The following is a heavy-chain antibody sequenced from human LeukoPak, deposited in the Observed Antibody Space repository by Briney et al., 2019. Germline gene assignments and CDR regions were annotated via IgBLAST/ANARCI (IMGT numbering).Heavy chain of an antibody. V-gene: IGHV1-46*01. CDR3: ARSRNYYRVYFDN. D-gene: IGHD3-10*01. CDR2: ITPNTGDT. J-gene: IGHJ4*02. CDR1: GYTFSSFY. Sequence: ASVKVSCKASGYTFSSFYLHWVRQAPGQGLEWMGIITPNTGDTTYAPKFQDRLIMTRDRSTSTVYMELHSLRTEDTAVYYCARSRNYYRVYFDNWGQETLVPVSS.